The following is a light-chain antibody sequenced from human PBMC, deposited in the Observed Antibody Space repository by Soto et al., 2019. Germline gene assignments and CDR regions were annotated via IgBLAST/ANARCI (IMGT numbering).Light chain of an antibody. CDR1: SSNIGAGYD. CDR3: QSYDSSLSGYV. CDR2: GNS. V-gene: IGLV1-40*01. J-gene: IGLJ1*01. Sequence: QSVLTQPPSVSGAPGQRVTISCTGSSSNIGAGYDVHWYQQLPGTAPKLLIYGNSNRPSGVPDRFSGSKSGTSASLALTGLKAEDEADYYCQSYDSSLSGYVFGTGTKVTVL.